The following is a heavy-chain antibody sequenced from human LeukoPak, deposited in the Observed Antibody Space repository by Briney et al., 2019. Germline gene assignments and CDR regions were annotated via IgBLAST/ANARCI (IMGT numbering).Heavy chain of an antibody. J-gene: IGHJ4*02. D-gene: IGHD2-21*01. CDR3: ARSRSRPLLPPLPKSQYYFDF. CDR2: IYYSGNT. CDR1: GDSISSSNSY. Sequence: PSETLSLTCTVSGDSISSSNSYWGWIRQPPGKGLKWIGSIYYSGNTYYNASLKSRVTISVDTSKNQFSLKLRSVTAADTATYYCARSRSRPLLPPLPKSQYYFDFWGQGTLVTVSS. V-gene: IGHV4-39*01.